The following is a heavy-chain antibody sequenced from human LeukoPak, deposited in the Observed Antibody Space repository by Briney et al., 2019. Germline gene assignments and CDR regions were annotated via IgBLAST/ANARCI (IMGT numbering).Heavy chain of an antibody. CDR3: AKGRTVAAAPNGFDI. J-gene: IGHJ3*02. Sequence: TGGSLRLSCAASGFTFSSYGMHWVRQAPGKGLEWVAVISYDGSSNYYADSVKGRFTISRDNSKNTLYLQLNSLRAEDTAVYYCAKGRTVAAAPNGFDIWGQGTMVTVSS. CDR1: GFTFSSYG. D-gene: IGHD6-13*01. CDR2: ISYDGSSN. V-gene: IGHV3-30*18.